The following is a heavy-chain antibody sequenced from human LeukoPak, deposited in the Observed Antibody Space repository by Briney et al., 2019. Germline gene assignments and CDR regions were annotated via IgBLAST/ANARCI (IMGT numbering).Heavy chain of an antibody. CDR3: ARRGRCSSTSCPRGNWFDP. D-gene: IGHD2-2*01. J-gene: IGHJ5*02. CDR2: MNPNSGNT. V-gene: IGHV1-8*01. CDR1: GYTFTSYD. Sequence: ASVKVSCKASGYTFTSYDINWVRQATGQGLEWMGWMNPNSGNTGYAQKFQGRVTMTGNTSISTAYMELSSLRSEDTAVYYCARRGRCSSTSCPRGNWFDPWGQGTLVTVSS.